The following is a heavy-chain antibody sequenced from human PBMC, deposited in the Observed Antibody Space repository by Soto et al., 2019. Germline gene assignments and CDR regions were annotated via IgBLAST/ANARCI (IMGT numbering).Heavy chain of an antibody. CDR3: ARSREIAAAGTGWFDP. J-gene: IGHJ5*02. Sequence: GEYLKISCKGSGYSFTSYWIGWVRQMPGKGLEWMGIIYPGDSDTRYSLSFQGQVTSSADKSISTAYLQCSSLKASDTAMYYCARSREIAAAGTGWFDPWGQGTLVTVSS. CDR2: IYPGDSDT. CDR1: GYSFTSYW. V-gene: IGHV5-51*01. D-gene: IGHD6-13*01.